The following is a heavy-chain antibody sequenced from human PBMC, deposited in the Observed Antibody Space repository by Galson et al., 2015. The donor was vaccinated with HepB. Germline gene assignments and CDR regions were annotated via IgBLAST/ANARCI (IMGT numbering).Heavy chain of an antibody. CDR3: ARDSHSGSYSPPGY. Sequence: SVKVSCKASGYTFTSYGISWVRQAPGQGLEWMGWIGAYNGNTNYAQKLQGRVTMTTDTSTSTAYMELRSLRSDDTAVYYCARDSHSGSYSPPGYWGQGTLVTVSS. CDR2: IGAYNGNT. D-gene: IGHD1-26*01. J-gene: IGHJ4*02. CDR1: GYTFTSYG. V-gene: IGHV1-18*01.